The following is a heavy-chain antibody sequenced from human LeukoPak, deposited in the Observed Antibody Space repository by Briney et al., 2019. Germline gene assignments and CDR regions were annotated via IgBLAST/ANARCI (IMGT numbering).Heavy chain of an antibody. J-gene: IGHJ4*02. V-gene: IGHV4-39*01. CDR1: GASISSSNYY. D-gene: IGHD3-10*01. CDR3: ARIGVWFGEGNLSGYFDY. Sequence: PSETLSLTCTVSGASISSSNYYWGWIRQPQGKGLEWIVSMYYGGSTYYDPARESRITISVDTEKNQLSLRQTSVTAADTAVYYCARIGVWFGEGNLSGYFDYWGQGILVTVSS. CDR2: MYYGGST.